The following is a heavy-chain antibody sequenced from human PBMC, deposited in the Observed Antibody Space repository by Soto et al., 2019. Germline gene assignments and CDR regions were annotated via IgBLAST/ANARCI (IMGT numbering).Heavy chain of an antibody. D-gene: IGHD6-6*01. Sequence: GGSLRLSCSASGFTFSSYVMFWVRQAPGKGLEHVSLISNNGESTYYADSVKGRFTITRDNSKSMLFLQMTSLRTEDTAVYYCVKTGRFGQLVPSDYWGQGTLVTVSS. J-gene: IGHJ4*02. CDR1: GFTFSSYV. CDR3: VKTGRFGQLVPSDY. CDR2: ISNNGEST. V-gene: IGHV3-64D*06.